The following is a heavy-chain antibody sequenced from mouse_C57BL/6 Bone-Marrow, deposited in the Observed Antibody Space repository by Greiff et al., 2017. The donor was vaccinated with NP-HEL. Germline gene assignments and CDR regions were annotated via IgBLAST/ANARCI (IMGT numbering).Heavy chain of an antibody. D-gene: IGHD1-1*01. V-gene: IGHV3-6*01. CDR1: GYSITSGYY. CDR2: ISYDGSN. CDR3: ARGNYYVFDY. Sequence: ESGPGLVKPSQSLSLTCSVTGYSITSGYYWNWIRQFPGNKLEWMGYISYDGSNNYNPSLKNRISITRDTSKNQFFLKLNSVTTEDTATYYCARGNYYVFDYWGQDTTLTVSS. J-gene: IGHJ2*01.